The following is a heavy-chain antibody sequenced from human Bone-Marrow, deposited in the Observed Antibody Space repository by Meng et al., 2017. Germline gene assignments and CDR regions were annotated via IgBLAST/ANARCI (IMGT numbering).Heavy chain of an antibody. Sequence: GESLKTSCAASGFTFSSYAMSWVRQAPGKGLEWVSAISGSGGSTYYADSVKGRFTISRDNSKNTLYLQMNSLRAEDTAVYYCARDTRLRLGELSLFYYFDYWGQGTLVTVSS. CDR3: ARDTRLRLGELSLFYYFDY. D-gene: IGHD3-16*02. CDR2: ISGSGGST. CDR1: GFTFSSYA. J-gene: IGHJ4*02. V-gene: IGHV3-23*01.